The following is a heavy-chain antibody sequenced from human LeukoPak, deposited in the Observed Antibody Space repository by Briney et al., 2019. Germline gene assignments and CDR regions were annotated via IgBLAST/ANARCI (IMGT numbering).Heavy chain of an antibody. CDR2: IWYGGSNK. J-gene: IGHJ5*02. V-gene: IGHV3-33*08. CDR3: ANQNSSSWYNWFDP. Sequence: PGGSLRLSCAASGFTFSSYGMHWVRQAPGKGLEWVAVIWYGGSNKYYADSVKGRFTISRDNSKNTLYLQMNSLRAEDTAVYYCANQNSSSWYNWFDPWGQGTLVTVSS. D-gene: IGHD6-13*01. CDR1: GFTFSSYG.